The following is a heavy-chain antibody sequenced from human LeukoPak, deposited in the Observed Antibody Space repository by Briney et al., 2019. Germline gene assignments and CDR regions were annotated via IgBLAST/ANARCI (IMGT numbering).Heavy chain of an antibody. J-gene: IGHJ3*02. CDR1: GHTFTSYG. V-gene: IGHV1-18*01. CDR3: ASSLDDYGDDAFDI. D-gene: IGHD4-17*01. CDR2: ISAYNGNT. Sequence: GASVKVSCKASGHTFTSYGISWVRQAPGQGLEWMGWISAYNGNTNYAQKLQGRVTMTTDTSTSTAYMELRSLRSDDTAVYYCASSLDDYGDDAFDIWGQGTMVTVSS.